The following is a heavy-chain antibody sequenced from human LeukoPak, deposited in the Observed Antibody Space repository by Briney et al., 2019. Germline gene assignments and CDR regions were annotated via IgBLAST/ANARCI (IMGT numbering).Heavy chain of an antibody. CDR3: ARDLRDSGYVRFDY. J-gene: IGHJ4*02. D-gene: IGHD5-12*01. V-gene: IGHV3-66*01. CDR2: IYSGGST. CDR1: GFTVSSNY. Sequence: GGSLRLSCAASGFTVSSNYMRWVRQAPGKGLGWVSVIYSGGSTYYADSVKGRFTISRDNSKNTLYLQMNSLRAEDTAVYYCARDLRDSGYVRFDYWGQGTLVTVSS.